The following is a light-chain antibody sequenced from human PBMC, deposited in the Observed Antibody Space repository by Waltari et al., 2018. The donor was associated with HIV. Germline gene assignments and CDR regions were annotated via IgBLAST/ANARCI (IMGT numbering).Light chain of an antibody. J-gene: IGLJ2*01. V-gene: IGLV3-21*02. Sequence: SYVLTQPPSVSVAPGQTARLTCGGNNIGSKSVHRYQQKPGQAPVLVVYDDSDRPSGIPERFSGSNSGNTATLTISRVEAGDEADYYCQVWDSSSDHTRVFGGGTKLTVL. CDR3: QVWDSSSDHTRV. CDR1: NIGSKS. CDR2: DDS.